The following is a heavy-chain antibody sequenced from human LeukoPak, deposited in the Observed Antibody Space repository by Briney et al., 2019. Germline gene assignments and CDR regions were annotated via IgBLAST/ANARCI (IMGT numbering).Heavy chain of an antibody. CDR2: INREGNEK. V-gene: IGHV3-7*01. J-gene: IGHJ4*02. CDR1: GFAFSDYL. D-gene: IGHD1-26*01. Sequence: GGSLRLSCATFGFAFSDYLMTWVRQVPGKGLEWVANINREGNEKYYVDSVQGRFTISRDNAKNSVDLQMDSLRVEDRAVYYCARVGTWELQRVFDFWGQGTLVTVSS. CDR3: ARVGTWELQRVFDF.